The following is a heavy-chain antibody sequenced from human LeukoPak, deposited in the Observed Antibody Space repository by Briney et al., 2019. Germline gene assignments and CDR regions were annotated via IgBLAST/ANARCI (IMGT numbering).Heavy chain of an antibody. CDR3: AKDVYGDYGGLVY. J-gene: IGHJ4*02. CDR1: GFTFSSYA. CDR2: ISGTVVGST. D-gene: IGHD4-17*01. Sequence: GGSLRLSCAASGFTFSSYAMSWVRQAPGKGLEWVSSISGTVVGSTFYADSVKGRFTISRDNSKNTLYLQMNSLRAEDTAVYYRAKDVYGDYGGLVYWGQGTLVTVSS. V-gene: IGHV3-23*01.